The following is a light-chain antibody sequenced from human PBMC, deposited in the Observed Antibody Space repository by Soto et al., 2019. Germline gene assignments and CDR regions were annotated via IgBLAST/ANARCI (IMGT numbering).Light chain of an antibody. CDR1: QYINTR. J-gene: IGKJ1*01. CDR2: DAS. CDR3: QQHYTYTWT. V-gene: IGKV1-5*01. Sequence: TQSPATLSSFPGDRVTLSCRASQYINTRLAWYQQKPGEAPKLLIYDASTLESGVPSRFSGSGSETQFTLTISSLQPEDFATYYCQQHYTYTWTFGQGTKVDIK.